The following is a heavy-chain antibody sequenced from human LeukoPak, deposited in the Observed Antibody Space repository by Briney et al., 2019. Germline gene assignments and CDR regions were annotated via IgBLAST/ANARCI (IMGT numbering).Heavy chain of an antibody. CDR2: IYTSGST. CDR1: GGSISSYY. CDR3: ARSTELGYCSSTSCYTLYYFDY. V-gene: IGHV4-4*09. D-gene: IGHD2-2*02. Sequence: SETLSLTCTVSGGSISSYYWGWIRQPPGKGLEWIGYIYTSGSTNYNPSLKSRVTISVDTSKNQFSLKLSSVTAADTAVYYCARSTELGYCSSTSCYTLYYFDYWGQGTLVTVSS. J-gene: IGHJ4*02.